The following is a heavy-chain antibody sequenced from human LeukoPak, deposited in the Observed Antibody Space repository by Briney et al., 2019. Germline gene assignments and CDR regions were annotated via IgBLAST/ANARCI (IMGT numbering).Heavy chain of an antibody. CDR1: GFTFSSYA. J-gene: IGHJ3*02. D-gene: IGHD3-9*01. CDR2: IYYSGST. CDR3: ARTANYDILTGPPGNAFDI. Sequence: GSLRLSCAASGFTFSSYAMSWVRQPPGKGLEWIGSIYYSGSTYYNPSLKSRVTISVDTSKNQFSLKLSSVTAADTAVYYCARTANYDILTGPPGNAFDIWGQGTMVTVSS. V-gene: IGHV4-38-2*01.